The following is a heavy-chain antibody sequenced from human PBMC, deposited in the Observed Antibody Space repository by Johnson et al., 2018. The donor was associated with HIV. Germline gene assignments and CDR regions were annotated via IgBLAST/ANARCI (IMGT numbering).Heavy chain of an antibody. J-gene: IGHJ3*02. Sequence: QVQLVESGGGVVQPGRSLRLSCAASGFTFSSYAMHWVRQAPGKGLEWVAVISYDGSNKYYADSVKGRFTISRDNSKNTLYLQMNSLRAEDTAVYYCARERYCSSTSCYFSRPPDAVDIWGQGTMVTVSS. CDR1: GFTFSSYA. V-gene: IGHV3-30*04. D-gene: IGHD2-2*01. CDR3: ARERYCSSTSCYFSRPPDAVDI. CDR2: ISYDGSNK.